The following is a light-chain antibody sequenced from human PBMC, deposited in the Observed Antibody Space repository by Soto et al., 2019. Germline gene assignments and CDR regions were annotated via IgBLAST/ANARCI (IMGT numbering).Light chain of an antibody. V-gene: IGKV3-15*01. CDR1: QSLGGS. CDR2: GAS. J-gene: IGKJ2*01. CDR3: QKYNNWPPYT. Sequence: IVMTQSPATLSVSPGERATLSCRASQSLGGSLAWYQQKPGQAPRLLIYGASTRVTGIPDRFSGSGSGTEFTLTISRLQSEDYAVYYCQKYNNWPPYTFGQGTKVDIK.